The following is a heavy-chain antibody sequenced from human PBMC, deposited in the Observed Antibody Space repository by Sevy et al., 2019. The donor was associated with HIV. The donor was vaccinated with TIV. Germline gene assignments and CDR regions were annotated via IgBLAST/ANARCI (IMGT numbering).Heavy chain of an antibody. Sequence: GGSLRLSCVTSGFSFSSYSMNWVRQAPGKGLEWVSYISSSSGTIRYADSVKGRLTMSRDNAKNALFLQMNSLRAEDTAVYYCARDDHWAFDYWGQGALVTVSS. CDR3: ARDDHWAFDY. V-gene: IGHV3-48*01. J-gene: IGHJ4*02. CDR1: GFSFSSYS. D-gene: IGHD7-27*01. CDR2: ISSSSGTI.